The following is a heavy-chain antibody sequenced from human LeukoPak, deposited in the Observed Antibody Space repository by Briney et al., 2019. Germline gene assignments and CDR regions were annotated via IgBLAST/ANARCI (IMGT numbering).Heavy chain of an antibody. Sequence: PSETLSLTCIVSGGSTSSYYWSWIRQPPGKGLEWIGYIYYNGITNYNPSLKSRVTISVDTSKNQFSLKLSSVTAADTAVYYCARIVVVPAAFYYYYYYMDVWGKGTTVTVSS. V-gene: IGHV4-59*12. D-gene: IGHD2-2*01. CDR1: GGSTSSYY. CDR2: IYYNGIT. CDR3: ARIVVVPAAFYYYYYYMDV. J-gene: IGHJ6*03.